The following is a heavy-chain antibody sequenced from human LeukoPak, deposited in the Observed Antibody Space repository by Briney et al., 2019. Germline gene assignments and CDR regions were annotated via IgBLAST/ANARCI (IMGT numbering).Heavy chain of an antibody. V-gene: IGHV1-2*02. J-gene: IGHJ4*02. CDR3: ARDVGRAAGDY. Sequence: ASVKVSCKASGYTFTGYYMHWVRQAPGQGVEWMGWINPNSGGTNYAQKFQGRVTMTRDTSISTAYMELSRPRSDDTAVYYCARDVGRAAGDYWGQGTLVTVSS. CDR1: GYTFTGYY. CDR2: INPNSGGT.